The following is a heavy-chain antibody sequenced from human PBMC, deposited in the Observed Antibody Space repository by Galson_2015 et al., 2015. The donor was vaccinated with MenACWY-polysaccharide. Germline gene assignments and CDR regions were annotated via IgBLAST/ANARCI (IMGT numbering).Heavy chain of an antibody. V-gene: IGHV4-38-2*01. CDR2: IYHSGST. CDR3: ARVEKYSGSYYILH. CDR1: GYSISSGYS. D-gene: IGHD1-26*01. J-gene: IGHJ4*02. Sequence: LSLTCAVSGYSISSGYSWGWIRQPPGKGLEWIGSIYHSGSTYYNPSLKSRVTISVDTSKNQFSLKLSSVTAADTAVYYCARVEKYSGSYYILHWGQGTLVTVSP.